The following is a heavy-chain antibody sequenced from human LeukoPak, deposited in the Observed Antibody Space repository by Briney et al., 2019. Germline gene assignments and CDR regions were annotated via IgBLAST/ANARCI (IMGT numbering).Heavy chain of an antibody. Sequence: GASVKVSCKASGYTFTSNYIHWVRQAPGQGLEWMGGIIPIFGTANYAQKFQGRVTITADESTSTAYMELSSLRSEDTAVYYCARCKTAMAHTSFDYWGQGTLVTVSS. CDR1: GYTFTSNY. V-gene: IGHV1-69*13. J-gene: IGHJ4*02. D-gene: IGHD5-18*01. CDR2: IIPIFGTA. CDR3: ARCKTAMAHTSFDY.